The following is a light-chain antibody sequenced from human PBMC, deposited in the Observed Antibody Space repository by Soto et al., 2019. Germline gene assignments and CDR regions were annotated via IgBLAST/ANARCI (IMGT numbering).Light chain of an antibody. CDR1: ESVSGT. CDR3: QQYGSSPPYT. CDR2: GAS. Sequence: EIVMTQSPATLSLSPGERATLSCRASESVSGTLAWYQQKPGQAPRLLIYGASTRATSFPARFSGSGSATDFSLTISRLEPEDFAVYYCQQYGSSPPYTFGQGTKVDIK. J-gene: IGKJ2*01. V-gene: IGKV3-15*01.